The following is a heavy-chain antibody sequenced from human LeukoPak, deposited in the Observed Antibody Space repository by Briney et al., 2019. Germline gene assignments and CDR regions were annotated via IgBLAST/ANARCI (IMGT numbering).Heavy chain of an antibody. CDR2: ISYDASYE. V-gene: IGHV3-30*18. D-gene: IGHD5-24*01. CDR1: GFTFGSYG. CDR3: AKDLIVSGTATILDY. J-gene: IGHJ4*02. Sequence: GGSLRLSCAASGFTFGSYGMHWVRQAPGKGLEWVAVISYDASYENYADSVKGRFTISRDNSKNTLYLQMNSLRAEDTAVYYCAKDLIVSGTATILDYWGQGTLVTVSS.